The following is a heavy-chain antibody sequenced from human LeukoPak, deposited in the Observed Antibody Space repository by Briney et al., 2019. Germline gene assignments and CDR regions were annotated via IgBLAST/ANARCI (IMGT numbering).Heavy chain of an antibody. CDR3: AREDDSSGYYPAGYFDY. J-gene: IGHJ4*02. Sequence: SETLSLTCTVSGGSISSYYWSWIRQPPGKGLEWIGYIYYSGTTKYNPSLKSRVTISVDTSKNQFSLKLSSVTAADTAVYYCAREDDSSGYYPAGYFDYWGQGTLVTVSS. D-gene: IGHD3-22*01. V-gene: IGHV4-59*12. CDR2: IYYSGTT. CDR1: GGSISSYY.